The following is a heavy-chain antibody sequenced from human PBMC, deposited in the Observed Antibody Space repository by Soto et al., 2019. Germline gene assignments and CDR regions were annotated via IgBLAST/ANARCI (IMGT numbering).Heavy chain of an antibody. Sequence: QITLNESRPTLVKPTQTLTLTCTFSGFSLSTSGVGVGWIRQPPGKALEWLALIYWDGDKRYSPSLKSRLTIIKETSKNQVVLIMTNIDPVDTATHYCVPSHEWLRFYYLGQVTMVTVSS. V-gene: IGHV2-5*02. CDR2: IYWDGDK. CDR3: VPSHEWLRFYY. D-gene: IGHD5-12*01. J-gene: IGHJ4*02. CDR1: GFSLSTSGVG.